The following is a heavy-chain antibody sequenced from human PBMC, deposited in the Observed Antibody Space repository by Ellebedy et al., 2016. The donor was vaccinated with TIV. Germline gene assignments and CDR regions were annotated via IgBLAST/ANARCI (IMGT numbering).Heavy chain of an antibody. CDR2: ISSSSSYI. J-gene: IGHJ6*02. Sequence: GESLKISCAVSGFTFSSYSMNWVRQAPGKGLEWVSFISSSSSYIYYADSVKGRFTISRDNAKNSLYLQMNSLRAEDTAVYYCARGLRDYDFWSGYYTLTVYGMDVWGQGTTVTVSS. V-gene: IGHV3-21*01. D-gene: IGHD3-3*01. CDR1: GFTFSSYS. CDR3: ARGLRDYDFWSGYYTLTVYGMDV.